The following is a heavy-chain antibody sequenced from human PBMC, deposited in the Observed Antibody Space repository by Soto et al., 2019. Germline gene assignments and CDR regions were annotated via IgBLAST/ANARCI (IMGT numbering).Heavy chain of an antibody. CDR3: ARASSSGWYEAAGSFDY. Sequence: QLQLQESGSGLVKPSQTLSLTCAVSGGSISSGGYSWSWIRQPPGKGLECIGYIYHSGSTYYNPPLKKRVTISVDRSKNQFSLKLSSVTAADTAVYYCARASSSGWYEAAGSFDYWGQGTLVTVSS. J-gene: IGHJ4*02. D-gene: IGHD6-19*01. CDR1: GGSISSGGYS. V-gene: IGHV4-30-2*01. CDR2: IYHSGST.